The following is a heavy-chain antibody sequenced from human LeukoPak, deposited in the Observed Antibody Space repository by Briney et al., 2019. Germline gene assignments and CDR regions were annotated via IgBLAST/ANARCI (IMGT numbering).Heavy chain of an antibody. CDR1: GFTFSSYA. CDR3: ARDPGFINAPRYFDY. Sequence: GRSLRLSCAASGFTFSSYAMHWVRQAPGNGLEWVAVISYDGSNKYYADSVKGRFTISRDNSKNTLYLQMNSLRAEDTAVYYCARDPGFINAPRYFDYWGQGTLVTVSS. J-gene: IGHJ4*02. D-gene: IGHD3-10*01. V-gene: IGHV3-30*01. CDR2: ISYDGSNK.